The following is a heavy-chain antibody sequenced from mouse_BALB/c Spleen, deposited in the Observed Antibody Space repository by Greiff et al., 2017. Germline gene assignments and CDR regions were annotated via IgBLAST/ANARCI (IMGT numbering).Heavy chain of an antibody. CDR3: ARFYYGNYGGYAMDY. Sequence: QVQLQQSGAELAKPGASVKMSCKASGYTFTSYWMHWVKQRPGQGLEWIGYINPSTGYTEYNQKFKDKATLTADKSSSTAYMQLSSLTSEDSAVYYCARFYYGNYGGYAMDYWGQGTSGTVSS. J-gene: IGHJ4*01. D-gene: IGHD2-1*01. V-gene: IGHV1-7*01. CDR2: INPSTGYT. CDR1: GYTFTSYW.